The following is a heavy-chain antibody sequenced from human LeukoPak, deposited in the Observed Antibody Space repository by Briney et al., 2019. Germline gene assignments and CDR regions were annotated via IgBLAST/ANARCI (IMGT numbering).Heavy chain of an antibody. Sequence: GGSLRLSCAASGFTFSSYSMNWVRQAPGKGLEWVSSISSSSSYIYYADSVKGRFTISRDNAKNSLYLQMNSLRAEDTAVYYCARDPDSSSEFDPWGQGTLVTVSS. CDR3: ARDPDSSSEFDP. J-gene: IGHJ5*02. V-gene: IGHV3-21*01. CDR1: GFTFSSYS. D-gene: IGHD6-6*01. CDR2: ISSSSSYI.